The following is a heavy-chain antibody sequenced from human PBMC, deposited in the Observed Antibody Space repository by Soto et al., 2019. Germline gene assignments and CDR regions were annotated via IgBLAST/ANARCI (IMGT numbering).Heavy chain of an antibody. J-gene: IGHJ6*02. CDR1: GGTFSSYA. CDR2: IIPIFGTA. CDR3: ARDRDTAMVTRNYYGMDV. D-gene: IGHD5-18*01. Sequence: QVQLVQSGAEVKTPGSSVKVSCKASGGTFSSYAISWVRQAPGQGLEWMGGIIPIFGTANYAQKFQGRVTITADESTSTAYMELSSLRSEDTGVYYCARDRDTAMVTRNYYGMDVWGQGTTVTVSS. V-gene: IGHV1-69*01.